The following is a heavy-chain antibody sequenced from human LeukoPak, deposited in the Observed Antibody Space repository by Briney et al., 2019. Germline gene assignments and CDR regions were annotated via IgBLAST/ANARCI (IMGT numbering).Heavy chain of an antibody. J-gene: IGHJ4*02. CDR1: GFTFSSYA. V-gene: IGHV3-23*01. D-gene: IGHD3-9*01. Sequence: RGSLRLSCAASGFTFSSYAMSWVRQAPGKGLEWVSAISGSAANTHYAESVKGRFTISRDNSKSTLYLQMNSLRAEDTAVYYCAKDTAILTGYYSFDYWGQGILVTVSS. CDR2: ISGSAANT. CDR3: AKDTAILTGYYSFDY.